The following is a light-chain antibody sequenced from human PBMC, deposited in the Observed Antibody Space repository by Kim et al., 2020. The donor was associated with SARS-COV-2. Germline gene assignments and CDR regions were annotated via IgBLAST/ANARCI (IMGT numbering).Light chain of an antibody. CDR2: DVS. J-gene: IGLJ2*01. Sequence: LTQPASVSGSPGQSITISCTGTSSDVGGYNYVSWYQQHPGKAPKLMIYDVSNRPSGVSNRFSGSKSGNTASLTISGLQAEDEADYYCSSYTSSSVVFGGGTQLTVL. CDR3: SSYTSSSVV. CDR1: SSDVGGYNY. V-gene: IGLV2-14*03.